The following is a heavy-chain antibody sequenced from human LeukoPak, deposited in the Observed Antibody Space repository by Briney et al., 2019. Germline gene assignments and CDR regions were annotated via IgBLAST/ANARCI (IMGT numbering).Heavy chain of an antibody. D-gene: IGHD2-2*01. J-gene: IGHJ4*02. CDR2: ITSSGSTI. CDR3: ARDQGFCSSPSRPYYFDY. V-gene: IGHV3-48*03. Sequence: PGGSLRLSCAVSGFTFSSYEMNWVRQAPGKGLEWLSYITSSGSTIYYADSVKGRFTISRDNAKNSLYLQMNSLIAEDTAIYYCARDQGFCSSPSRPYYFDYGGQGPLVTAPS. CDR1: GFTFSSYE.